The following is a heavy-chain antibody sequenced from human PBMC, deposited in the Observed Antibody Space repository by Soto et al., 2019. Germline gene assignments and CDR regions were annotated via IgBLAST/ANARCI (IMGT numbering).Heavy chain of an antibody. CDR1: GGSTSSSSYY. Sequence: PSETLSLTCTVSGGSTSSSSYYWGWIRQPPGKGLEWIGSIYYSGSTYYNPSLKSRVTISVDTSKNQFSLKLSSVTAADTAVYYCARHGYYDSSGYYYDDFDYWGQGTLVTVSS. CDR3: ARHGYYDSSGYYYDDFDY. D-gene: IGHD3-22*01. V-gene: IGHV4-39*01. CDR2: IYYSGST. J-gene: IGHJ4*02.